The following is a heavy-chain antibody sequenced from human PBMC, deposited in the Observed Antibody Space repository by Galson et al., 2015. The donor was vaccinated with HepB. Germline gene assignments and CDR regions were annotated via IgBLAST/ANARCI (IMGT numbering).Heavy chain of an antibody. CDR2: IYYSGST. CDR1: GGSISSGGYY. CDR3: ARSHYYDSSGFGGKYFAY. D-gene: IGHD3-22*01. J-gene: IGHJ4*02. V-gene: IGHV4-31*03. Sequence: TLSLTCTVSGGSISSGGYYWSWIRQHPGKGLEWIGYIYYSGSTYYNPSLKSRVTISVDTSKNQFSLKLSSVTAADTAVYDCARSHYYDSSGFGGKYFAYWGQGTLVTVSS.